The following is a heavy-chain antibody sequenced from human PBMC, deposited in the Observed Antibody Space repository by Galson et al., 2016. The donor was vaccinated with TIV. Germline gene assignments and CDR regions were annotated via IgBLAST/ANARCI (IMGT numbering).Heavy chain of an antibody. V-gene: IGHV1-46*01. CDR3: AVLANTYYFAL. D-gene: IGHD5-12*01. Sequence: SVKVSCKASGYTFINYYMHWVRQAPGQGLEWVGVIDPSGGGTTYAQKCQGRVTMTRDTSTNTVYMELSSLTSDDTAVFYCAVLANTYYFALLGQGTLITVSS. CDR1: GYTFINYY. CDR2: IDPSGGGT. J-gene: IGHJ4*02.